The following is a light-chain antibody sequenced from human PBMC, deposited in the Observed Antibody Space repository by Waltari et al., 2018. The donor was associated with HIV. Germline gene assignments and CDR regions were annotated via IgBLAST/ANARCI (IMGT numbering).Light chain of an antibody. J-gene: IGLJ1*01. V-gene: IGLV1-44*01. CDR2: YNN. CDR1: SSNIGSKT. CDR3: AAWDRSLNGPV. Sequence: QSVLTQPPSASGTPGQRVTISCSGSSSNIGSKTVNWYQQLPGTVPKLLIYYNNQRPSGVPDRFSGSKSGTSASLAISGLQSEDEADYYCAAWDRSLNGPVFGTGTKVTVL.